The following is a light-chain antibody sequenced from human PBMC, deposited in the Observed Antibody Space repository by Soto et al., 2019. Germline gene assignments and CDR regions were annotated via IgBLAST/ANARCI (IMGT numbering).Light chain of an antibody. CDR2: DVS. Sequence: EIVLTQSKTTLSFSPGERVTLSCRASQSVSSYLAWYQQKPGQAPRLLIYDVSNRATGIPARFSGSGSGTDFTLTISSLEPEDFAVYYCQQRGTFGGGTKVDI. V-gene: IGKV3-11*01. CDR1: QSVSSY. J-gene: IGKJ4*01. CDR3: QQRGT.